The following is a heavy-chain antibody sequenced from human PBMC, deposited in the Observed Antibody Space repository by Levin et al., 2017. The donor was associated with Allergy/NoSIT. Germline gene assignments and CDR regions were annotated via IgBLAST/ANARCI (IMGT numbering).Heavy chain of an antibody. Sequence: GESLKISCAASGFTFSSYSMNWVRQAPGKGLEWVSYISSSSSTIYYADSVKGRFTISRDNAKNSLYLQMNSLRDEDTAVYYCARDVELVGATMWGYYYYGMDVWGQGTTVTVSS. CDR3: ARDVELVGATMWGYYYYGMDV. D-gene: IGHD1-26*01. CDR2: ISSSSSTI. CDR1: GFTFSSYS. J-gene: IGHJ6*02. V-gene: IGHV3-48*02.